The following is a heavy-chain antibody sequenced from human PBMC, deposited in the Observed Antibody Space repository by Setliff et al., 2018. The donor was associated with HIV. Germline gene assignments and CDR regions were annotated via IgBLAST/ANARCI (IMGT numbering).Heavy chain of an antibody. CDR1: GVSVNNDDDY. J-gene: IGHJ4*01. Sequence: PSETLSLTCAVSGVSVNNDDDYWGWIRQPPGMGLEWIAIIHQSGTAHKRPSLKSRVTISIDTSENLFSLKLSGVTAADTAIYYCARQVGEGKWYLDSWGHGTLVTVSS. CDR2: IHQSGTA. CDR3: ARQVGEGKWYLDS. D-gene: IGHD1-26*01. V-gene: IGHV4-39*01.